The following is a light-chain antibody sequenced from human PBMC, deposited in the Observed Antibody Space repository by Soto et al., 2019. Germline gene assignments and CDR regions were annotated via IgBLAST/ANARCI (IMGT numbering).Light chain of an antibody. Sequence: EIVMTQSPATLSVSPGERATLSCRASQSVSSNLAWYQQQPGQPPRLLIYGASTRANGIPARFSGSGSGTEFTLTISRLQSEDFAVYYCQQYNNWPLTFGGGTKVEIK. CDR1: QSVSSN. V-gene: IGKV3-15*01. J-gene: IGKJ4*01. CDR3: QQYNNWPLT. CDR2: GAS.